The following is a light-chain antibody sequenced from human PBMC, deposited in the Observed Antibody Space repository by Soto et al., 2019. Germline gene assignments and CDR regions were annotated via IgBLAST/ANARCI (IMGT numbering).Light chain of an antibody. Sequence: QSALTQPASVSGSPGQSITISCTGTSSDVGGYNFVSWYQQHPGKAPKLMIYDATNRPSGVSNRFSGSKSGNTASLTISGLQAEDEADYYCSSYTNRNTLVFGGGTKLTVL. CDR1: SSDVGGYNF. J-gene: IGLJ2*01. V-gene: IGLV2-14*03. CDR3: SSYTNRNTLV. CDR2: DAT.